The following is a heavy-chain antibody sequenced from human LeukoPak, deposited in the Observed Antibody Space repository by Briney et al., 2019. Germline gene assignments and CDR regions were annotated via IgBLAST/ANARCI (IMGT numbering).Heavy chain of an antibody. CDR1: GGSFSGYY. Sequence: SETLSLTCAVYGGSFSGYYWSWIRQPPGKGLEWIGEINHSGSTNYNPSLKSRVTISVDTSKNQFSLKLSSVTAADTAVYYCARDDRVYSSSWYWWFDPWGQGTLVTVSS. CDR3: ARDDRVYSSSWYWWFDP. D-gene: IGHD6-13*01. J-gene: IGHJ5*02. V-gene: IGHV4-34*01. CDR2: INHSGST.